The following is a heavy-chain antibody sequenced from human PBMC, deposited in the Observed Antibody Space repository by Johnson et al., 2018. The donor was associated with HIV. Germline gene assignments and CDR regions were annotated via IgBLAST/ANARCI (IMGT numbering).Heavy chain of an antibody. D-gene: IGHD5-18*01. CDR2: ISSNGGST. CDR1: GFTFSSNY. V-gene: IGHV3-64*01. Sequence: VQLVESGGGLVQPGGSLRLSCAASGFTFSSNYMSWVRQAPGKGLEYVSAISSNGGSTYYANSVKGRFTISRDNSKNTLYLQMGSLRAEDMAVYYCARERYSYGYRSDAFDIWGQGTMVTVSS. J-gene: IGHJ3*02. CDR3: ARERYSYGYRSDAFDI.